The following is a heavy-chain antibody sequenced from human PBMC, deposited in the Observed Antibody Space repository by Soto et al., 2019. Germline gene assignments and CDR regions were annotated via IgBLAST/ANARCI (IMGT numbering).Heavy chain of an antibody. D-gene: IGHD6-13*01. Sequence: QVQLQQWGAGLLKPSETLSLTCAVYGGSFSAYYWTWIRQPPGKGLEWIGEINHGGSTYYNPSLMSRVTISVDTSKNQFSLKLSSVTAADTAVYYCARQFKGIAMRDYWGQGTLVTVSS. CDR3: ARQFKGIAMRDY. CDR2: INHGGST. CDR1: GGSFSAYY. J-gene: IGHJ4*02. V-gene: IGHV4-34*01.